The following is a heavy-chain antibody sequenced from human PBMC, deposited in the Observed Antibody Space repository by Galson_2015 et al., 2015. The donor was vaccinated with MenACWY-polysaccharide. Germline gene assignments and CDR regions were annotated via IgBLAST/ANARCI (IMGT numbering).Heavy chain of an antibody. CDR1: GYTFTSYD. Sequence: SVKVSCKASGYTFTSYDINWVRQATGQGLEWMGWMSRKSGYKGYAQKIQDRVTMTSDTSRSTASMELSGLRPEDTAVFYCARVNGDIVYWGQGTLVTVSS. CDR3: ARVNGDIVY. D-gene: IGHD4-17*01. CDR2: MSRKSGYK. V-gene: IGHV1-8*02. J-gene: IGHJ4*02.